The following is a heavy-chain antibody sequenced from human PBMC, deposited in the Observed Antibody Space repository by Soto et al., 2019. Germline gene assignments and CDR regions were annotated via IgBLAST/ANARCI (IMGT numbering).Heavy chain of an antibody. D-gene: IGHD5-12*01. Sequence: SETLCLTCTVSGGSISSGGYYWSWIRQHPGKGLEWIGYIYYSGSTYYNPSLKSRVTISVDTSKNQFSLKLSSVTAADTAVYYCATYPGIVATIPYYFDYWGQGTLVTVSS. V-gene: IGHV4-31*03. CDR2: IYYSGST. CDR1: GGSISSGGYY. J-gene: IGHJ4*02. CDR3: ATYPGIVATIPYYFDY.